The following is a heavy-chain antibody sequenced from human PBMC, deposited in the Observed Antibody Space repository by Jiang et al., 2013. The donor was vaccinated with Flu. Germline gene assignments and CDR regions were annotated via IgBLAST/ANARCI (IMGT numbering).Heavy chain of an antibody. CDR2: IWYDGSNK. J-gene: IGHJ4*02. D-gene: IGHD1-26*01. Sequence: GVVQPGRSLRLSCAASGFTFSSYGMHWVRQAPGKGLEWVAVIWYDGSNKYYADSVKGRFTISRDNSKNTLYLQMNSLRAEDTAVYYCARDTGGSRPDYWGQGTLVTVSS. V-gene: IGHV3-33*01. CDR1: GFTFSSYG. CDR3: ARDTGGSRPDY.